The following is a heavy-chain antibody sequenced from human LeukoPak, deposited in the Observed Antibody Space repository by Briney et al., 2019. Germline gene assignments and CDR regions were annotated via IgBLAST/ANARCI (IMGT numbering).Heavy chain of an antibody. J-gene: IGHJ4*02. CDR2: ISYDENKK. D-gene: IGHD4/OR15-4a*01. Sequence: GGSLRLSCAASGFTFSNYAMHWVRQAPGKGLEWVAVISYDENKKYYADSVKGRFTISRDNSKNTLYLQMNSLRAEDTAVYYCARRAGAYSHPYDYWGQGTLVTVSS. CDR3: ARRAGAYSHPYDY. CDR1: GFTFSNYA. V-gene: IGHV3-30*14.